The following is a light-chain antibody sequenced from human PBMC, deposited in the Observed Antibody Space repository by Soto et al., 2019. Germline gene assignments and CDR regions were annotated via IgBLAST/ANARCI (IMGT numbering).Light chain of an antibody. CDR3: QQYNSWPRT. J-gene: IGKJ1*01. CDR1: ESINTN. CDR2: GAF. Sequence: EVVMTQSPVTLSVSPGERATLSCRASESINTNLAWYQQKPGQAPRLLIYGAFFRARDVPPSFSGSASGTEFTLAISSVQSEDFAVYYCQQYNSWPRTFGQGTKVDIK. V-gene: IGKV3-15*01.